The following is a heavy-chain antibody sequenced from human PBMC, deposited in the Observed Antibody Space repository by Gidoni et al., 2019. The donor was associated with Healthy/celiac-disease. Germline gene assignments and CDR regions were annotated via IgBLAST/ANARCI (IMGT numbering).Heavy chain of an antibody. J-gene: IGHJ5*02. D-gene: IGHD4-4*01. Sequence: QVQLVQSGAEVKKPGASVKGSCKASGYTFTSYYMHWVRQAPGQGLEWMGILNPSGRSTSYAQKSQGRVTMTRDTSTSTVYMELSSLRSEDTAVYYCARTVTTRNWFDPWGQGTLVTVSS. CDR1: GYTFTSYY. V-gene: IGHV1-46*01. CDR2: LNPSGRST. CDR3: ARTVTTRNWFDP.